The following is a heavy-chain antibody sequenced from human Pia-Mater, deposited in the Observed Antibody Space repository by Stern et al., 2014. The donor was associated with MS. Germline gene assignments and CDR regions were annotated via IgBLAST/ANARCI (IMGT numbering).Heavy chain of an antibody. Sequence: VQLVESGGGVVQPGRSLRLSCAASGFTFSDYGRHWVRQAPGKGLEWVAVITYDRVNKYYAASVKGRFTISRDNSKNTLYLQMNSLRPDDTAVYYCTKAGYSGSYSANWGQGTLVTVSS. J-gene: IGHJ4*02. V-gene: IGHV3-30*18. CDR1: GFTFSDYG. CDR3: TKAGYSGSYSAN. CDR2: ITYDRVNK. D-gene: IGHD1-26*01.